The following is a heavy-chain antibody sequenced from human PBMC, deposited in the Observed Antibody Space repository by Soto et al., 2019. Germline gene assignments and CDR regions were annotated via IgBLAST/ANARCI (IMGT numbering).Heavy chain of an antibody. Sequence: GGSLRLSCAASGFTFSSYAMSWVRQSLGKGLEWVSSISGDGDNTYYADSVKGRFTISRDNAKNSLYLQMNSLRAEDTAVYYCARGLHYYDSSGYVDYWGQGTLVTVSS. CDR2: ISGDGDNT. J-gene: IGHJ4*02. CDR1: GFTFSSYA. CDR3: ARGLHYYDSSGYVDY. D-gene: IGHD3-22*01. V-gene: IGHV3-23*01.